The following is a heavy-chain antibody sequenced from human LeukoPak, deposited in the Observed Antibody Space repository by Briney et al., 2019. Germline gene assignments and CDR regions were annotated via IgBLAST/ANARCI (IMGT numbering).Heavy chain of an antibody. CDR2: INPNSGGT. J-gene: IGHJ2*01. D-gene: IGHD5-18*01. CDR3: ARVTEHTAMVHWYFDL. V-gene: IGHV1-2*02. Sequence: ASVKVSCKASGYAFTAYYMHWVRRAPGQGLEWMGWINPNSGGTNYAQKFQGRVTMTRDTSISTAYMELSSLRSDDTAVYYCARVTEHTAMVHWYFDLWGRGTLVTV. CDR1: GYAFTAYY.